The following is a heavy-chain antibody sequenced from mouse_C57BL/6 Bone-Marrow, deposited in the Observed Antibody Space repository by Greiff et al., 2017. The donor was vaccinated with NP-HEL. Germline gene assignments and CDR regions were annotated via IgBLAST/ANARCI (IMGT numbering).Heavy chain of an antibody. CDR3: ARHPVATGYAMDY. J-gene: IGHJ4*01. CDR1: GFTFSDYY. V-gene: IGHV5-12*01. CDR2: ISNGGGST. D-gene: IGHD1-1*01. Sequence: EVQVVESGGGLVQPGGSLKLSCAASGFTFSDYYMYWVRQTPEKRLEWVAYISNGGGSTYYPDTVKGRFTISRDNAKNTLYLQMSRLKSEDTAMYYCARHPVATGYAMDYWGQGTSVTVSS.